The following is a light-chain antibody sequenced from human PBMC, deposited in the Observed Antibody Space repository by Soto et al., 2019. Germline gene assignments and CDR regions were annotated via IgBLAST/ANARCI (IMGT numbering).Light chain of an antibody. V-gene: IGKV1-5*02. J-gene: IGKJ5*01. CDR2: DAS. Sequence: DIQMTQSPSTLSASVGDRVIIVCRASQSIGSWLAWYQQKPGKAPKLLIYDASLLESGVSSRFSGSGSGTEFTLTISSLQPDDFATYYCQQYNTYSTFGQGTRLEIK. CDR1: QSIGSW. CDR3: QQYNTYST.